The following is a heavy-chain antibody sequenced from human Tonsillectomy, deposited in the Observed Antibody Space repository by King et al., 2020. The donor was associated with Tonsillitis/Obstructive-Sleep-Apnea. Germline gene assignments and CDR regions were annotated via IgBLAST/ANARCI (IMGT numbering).Heavy chain of an antibody. V-gene: IGHV4-34*01. J-gene: IGHJ4*02. CDR1: GGSFSGYY. CDR2: INHSGST. D-gene: IGHD6-13*01. Sequence: VQLQQWGAGLLKPSETLSLTCAVYGGSFSGYYWSWIRQPPGKGLEWIGEINHSGSTNCNPSLKSRVTISVDTSKNQFSLKLSSVTAADTAVYYCARFHIASTGTDEVDYWGQGTLVTVSS. CDR3: ARFHIASTGTDEVDY.